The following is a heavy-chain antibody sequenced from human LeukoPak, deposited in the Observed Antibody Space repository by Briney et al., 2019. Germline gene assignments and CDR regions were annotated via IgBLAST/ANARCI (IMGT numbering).Heavy chain of an antibody. J-gene: IGHJ4*02. CDR2: FDPEDGET. CDR1: GYTLTELS. Sequence: ASVKVSCKVSGYTLTELSMHWVRQAPGKGLEWMGGFDPEDGETIYAQKFQGRVTMTEDTSTDTAYMELSSLRSEDTAVYYCATTRSPYYYDSSGYYRLDYWGQGTLVTVSS. V-gene: IGHV1-24*01. D-gene: IGHD3-22*01. CDR3: ATTRSPYYYDSSGYYRLDY.